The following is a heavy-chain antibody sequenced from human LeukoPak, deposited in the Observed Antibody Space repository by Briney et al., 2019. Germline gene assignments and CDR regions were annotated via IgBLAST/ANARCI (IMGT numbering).Heavy chain of an antibody. CDR2: IYYSGST. D-gene: IGHD3-22*01. V-gene: IGHV4-31*03. Sequence: SETLSLTCTVSGGSISSGGYYWSWIRQHPGKGLEWIGYIYYSGSTYYNPSLKSRVTISVDTSKNQFSLKLSSVTAADTAVYYCARGKTYYYDSSALNYFDYWGQGTLVTVSS. J-gene: IGHJ4*02. CDR3: ARGKTYYYDSSALNYFDY. CDR1: GGSISSGGYY.